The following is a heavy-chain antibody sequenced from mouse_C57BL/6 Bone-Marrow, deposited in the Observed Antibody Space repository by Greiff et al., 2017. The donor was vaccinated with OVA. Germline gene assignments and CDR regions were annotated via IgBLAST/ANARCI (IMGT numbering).Heavy chain of an antibody. CDR3: ARRDYGFDY. Sequence: EGKFVESGGELVKPGGSLKLSCAASGFPFSSYGMSLVRQTPDKRLEWVATISSGGSYTYYPDSVKGGFTISRDNAKNTLYLQMSSLKSEDTAMYYCARRDYGFDYWGQGTTLTVSS. V-gene: IGHV5-6*02. J-gene: IGHJ2*01. CDR2: ISSGGSYT. D-gene: IGHD2-4*01. CDR1: GFPFSSYG.